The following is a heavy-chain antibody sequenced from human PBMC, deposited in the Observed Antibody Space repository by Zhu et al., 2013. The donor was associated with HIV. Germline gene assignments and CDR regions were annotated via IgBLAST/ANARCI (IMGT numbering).Heavy chain of an antibody. Sequence: QDQLVQSGAEMKKPGASVKVSCRASGYVFTSFGISWLRQAPGQRLQWMGWISGYNGKAKYARHLQDRVTMTVDISASTAYLELRSLRSDDTAIYYCARGRYYYDHAGYYHEYFQLWGQGTLVTVSA. CDR2: ISGYNGKA. J-gene: IGHJ1*01. V-gene: IGHV1-18*01. D-gene: IGHD3-22*01. CDR3: ARGRYYYDHAGYYHEYFQL. CDR1: GYVFTSFG.